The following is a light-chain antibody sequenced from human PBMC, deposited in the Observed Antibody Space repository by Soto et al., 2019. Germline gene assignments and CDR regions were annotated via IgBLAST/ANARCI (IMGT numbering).Light chain of an antibody. CDR1: SSDVGSNNL. Sequence: QSVLTQAASVSGSPGQSISISCTGTSSDVGSNNLVSWYQQHPGKAPKLMIYDVTKRPSGISNRFAGSKSDNTASLTISGLQAEDEADYYCCSYAATNTLVFGAGTKVTVL. CDR3: CSYAATNTLV. CDR2: DVT. J-gene: IGLJ3*02. V-gene: IGLV2-23*02.